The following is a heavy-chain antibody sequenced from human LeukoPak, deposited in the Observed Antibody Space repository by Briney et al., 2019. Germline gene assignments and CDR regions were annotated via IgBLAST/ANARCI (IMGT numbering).Heavy chain of an antibody. D-gene: IGHD3-3*01. CDR1: GFTFDDYG. CDR3: ARVITIFGVVIGYYFDY. Sequence: GGSLRLSCAASGFTFDDYGMSWVRHAPGKGLEWVSGINWNGGSTGYADSVKGRFTISRDNAKNSLYLQMNSLRAEDTALYYCARVITIFGVVIGYYFDYWGQGTLVTVSS. J-gene: IGHJ4*02. CDR2: INWNGGST. V-gene: IGHV3-20*04.